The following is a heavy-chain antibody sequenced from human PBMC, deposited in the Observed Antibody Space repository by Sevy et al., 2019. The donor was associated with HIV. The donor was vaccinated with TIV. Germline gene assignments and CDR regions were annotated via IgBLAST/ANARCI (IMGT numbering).Heavy chain of an antibody. CDR2: TYYRSKWYN. V-gene: IGHV6-1*01. CDR3: ARGRYYDSSGYYRPEYFQH. J-gene: IGHJ1*01. CDR1: GDSVSSNSAG. Sequence: SETLSLTCAISGDSVSSNSAGWNWIRQSPSRGLEWLGRTYYRSKWYNDYAVSVKSRITINPDTSKNQFSLQLNSVTPEDTAVYYCARGRYYDSSGYYRPEYFQHWGQGTLVTVSS. D-gene: IGHD3-22*01.